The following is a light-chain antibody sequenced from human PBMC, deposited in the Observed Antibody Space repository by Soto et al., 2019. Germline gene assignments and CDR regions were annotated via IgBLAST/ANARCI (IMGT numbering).Light chain of an antibody. J-gene: IGKJ3*01. Sequence: EIVLTQSPGTLSLSPGERATLSCRASQSVSSSYLAWYHQRPGQAPRLLIYGASTRAAGIPDRFSGSWSGTDFTLTISRLEPEDVAVYYCQHYGRSPIFTLGPGTTVDIK. CDR1: QSVSSSY. CDR2: GAS. V-gene: IGKV3-20*01. CDR3: QHYGRSPIFT.